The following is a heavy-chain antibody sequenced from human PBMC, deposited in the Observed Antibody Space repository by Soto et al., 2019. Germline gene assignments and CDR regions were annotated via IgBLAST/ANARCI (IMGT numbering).Heavy chain of an antibody. J-gene: IGHJ4*02. D-gene: IGHD6-19*01. CDR2: ISSSSSYI. CDR1: GFTFSSHS. Sequence: EVQLVESGGGLVKPGGSLRLSCAASGFTFSSHSMNWVRQAPGKGLEWVSSISSSSSYIYYADSVKGRFTISRDNAKNSLYLQMNSLRAEDTAVYYCARVTAVAGRLDYWGQGTLVTVSS. V-gene: IGHV3-21*01. CDR3: ARVTAVAGRLDY.